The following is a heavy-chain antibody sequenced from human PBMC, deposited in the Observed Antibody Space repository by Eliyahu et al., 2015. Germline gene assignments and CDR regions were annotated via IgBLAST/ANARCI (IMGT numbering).Heavy chain of an antibody. CDR1: GGSFXGYY. D-gene: IGHD3-10*01. V-gene: IGHV4-34*01. CDR2: INHSGST. J-gene: IGHJ4*02. Sequence: QVQLQQWGAGLLKPSETLSLTCAVYGGSFXGYYWXWIRQPPGKGLEWIGEINHSGSTNYNPSLKSRVTISVDTSKNQFSLKLSSVTAADTAVYYCASPGYGSGSYRPFDYWGQGTLVTVSS. CDR3: ASPGYGSGSYRPFDY.